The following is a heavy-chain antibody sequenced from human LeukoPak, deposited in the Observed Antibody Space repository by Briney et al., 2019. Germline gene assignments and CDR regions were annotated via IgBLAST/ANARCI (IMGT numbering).Heavy chain of an antibody. J-gene: IGHJ6*02. D-gene: IGHD3-22*01. CDR2: IYYSGST. Sequence: PSETLSLTCTVSGCSISSYYWSWIRQPPGKGLEWIGYIYYSGSTNYNPSLKSRVTISVDTSKNQFSLQLSSVTAADTAVYYCASGYYYYLDSGNYYYGMDVWGQGTTVTVSS. V-gene: IGHV4-59*01. CDR1: GCSISSYY. CDR3: ASGYYYYLDSGNYYYGMDV.